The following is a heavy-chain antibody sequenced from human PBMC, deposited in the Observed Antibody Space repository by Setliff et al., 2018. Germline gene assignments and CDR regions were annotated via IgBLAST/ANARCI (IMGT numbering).Heavy chain of an antibody. CDR2: ISGSGGST. CDR1: GLTVSNDF. J-gene: IGHJ4*01. Sequence: GGSLRLSCVVSGLTVSNDFMNWVRQAPGKGLEWVSAISGSGGSTDYADSVKGRFTISRDNSKNTLFLQMSSLRAADTAVYYCVKGTNVVMVYTGFDHWGQGTLVTVSS. D-gene: IGHD2-8*01. V-gene: IGHV3-23*01. CDR3: VKGTNVVMVYTGFDH.